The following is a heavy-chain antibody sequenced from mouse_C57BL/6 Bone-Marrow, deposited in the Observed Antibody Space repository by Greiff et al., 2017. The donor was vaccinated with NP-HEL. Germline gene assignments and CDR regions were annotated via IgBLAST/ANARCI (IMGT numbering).Heavy chain of an antibody. V-gene: IGHV5-15*01. CDR1: GFTFSDYG. Sequence: EVQLVESGGGLVQPGGSLKLSCAASGFTFSDYGMAWVRQASRKGPEWVAFISNLAYSIYYADTVTGRFTISRENAKNTLYLEMNSLRSEDTAMYYCARHGGLHYAMDYWGQGTSVTVSS. CDR3: ARHGGLHYAMDY. CDR2: ISNLAYSI. D-gene: IGHD2-4*01. J-gene: IGHJ4*01.